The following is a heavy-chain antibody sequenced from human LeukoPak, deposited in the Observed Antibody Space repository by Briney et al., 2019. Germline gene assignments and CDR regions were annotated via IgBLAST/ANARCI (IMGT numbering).Heavy chain of an antibody. CDR2: TSYSGST. CDR3: ASSGAVARFDY. D-gene: IGHD6-19*01. J-gene: IGHJ4*02. V-gene: IGHV4-59*01. CDR1: GGSMSGNY. Sequence: SETLSLTCTVSGGSMSGNYWTWIRQPPGKGLEWIGYTSYSGSTNYNPSLKSRANISVDTSKSHFSLNLSSVTAADTAVYYCASSGAVARFDYWGQGTLVTVSS.